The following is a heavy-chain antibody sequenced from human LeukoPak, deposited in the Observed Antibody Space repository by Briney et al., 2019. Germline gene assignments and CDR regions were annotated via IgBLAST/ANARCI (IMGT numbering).Heavy chain of an antibody. Sequence: GESLQISCKGSGYSFTTYWIGWVRQMPGKGLELMGIIYPGNSDTRYSPSFQGQVTISADKSISSAYMQWSSLKASDTAMYYCARRGSSWGAYYFDYWGQGTLVTVSS. D-gene: IGHD6-13*01. CDR2: IYPGNSDT. CDR1: GYSFTTYW. J-gene: IGHJ4*02. CDR3: ARRGSSWGAYYFDY. V-gene: IGHV5-51*01.